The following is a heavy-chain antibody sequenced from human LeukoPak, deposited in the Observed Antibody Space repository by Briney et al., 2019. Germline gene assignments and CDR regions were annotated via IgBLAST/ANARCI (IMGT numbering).Heavy chain of an antibody. CDR3: ARVIAVAGAFNAFDI. Sequence: SETLSLTRTVSGGSISSYYWSWIRQPPGKGLEWIGYIYYSGSTNYNPSLKSRVTISVDTSKNQFSLKLKSVTAADTAVYYCARVIAVAGAFNAFDIWGQGTVVTVSS. CDR1: GGSISSYY. D-gene: IGHD6-19*01. J-gene: IGHJ3*02. V-gene: IGHV4-59*01. CDR2: IYYSGST.